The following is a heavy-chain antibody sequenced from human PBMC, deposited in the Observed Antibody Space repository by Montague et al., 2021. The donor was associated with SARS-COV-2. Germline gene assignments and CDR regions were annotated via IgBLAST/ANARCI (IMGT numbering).Heavy chain of an antibody. J-gene: IGHJ6*02. Sequence: SETLSLTCAVYGGSFSGYYWSWIRRPPGKGLEWIGEINHSGSTNYNPSLKSRVTISVDTSKNQLSLKLSSVTAADTAVYYCTREGYQVLWSDYYYYGMDVWGQGTTVTVSS. CDR2: INHSGST. CDR1: GGSFSGYY. CDR3: TREGYQVLWSDYYYYGMDV. D-gene: IGHD2-2*01. V-gene: IGHV4-34*01.